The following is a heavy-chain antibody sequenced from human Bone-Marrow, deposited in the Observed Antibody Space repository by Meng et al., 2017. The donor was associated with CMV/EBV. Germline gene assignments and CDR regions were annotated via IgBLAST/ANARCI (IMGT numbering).Heavy chain of an antibody. CDR1: GFTFSDYY. Sequence: LSLTCAASGFTFSDYYMSWIRQAPGKGLEWVSYISSSGSTIYYADSVKGRLTISRDNAKNTLYLQMNSLRAEDTAVYYCARMVRNVWSGYSFDYWGQGTLVTVSS. J-gene: IGHJ4*02. CDR2: ISSSGSTI. CDR3: ARMVRNVWSGYSFDY. D-gene: IGHD3-3*01. V-gene: IGHV3-11*04.